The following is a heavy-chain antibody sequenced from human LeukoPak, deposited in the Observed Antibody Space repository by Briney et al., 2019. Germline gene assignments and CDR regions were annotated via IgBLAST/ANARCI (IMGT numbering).Heavy chain of an antibody. D-gene: IGHD3-16*02. V-gene: IGHV3-30*02. CDR2: IRYDGSNK. J-gene: IGHJ4*02. Sequence: GGSLRLSCAASGFTFSSYGMHWVRQAPGKGLEWVAFIRYDGSNKYYADSVKGRFTISRDNSKNTLYLQMNSLRAEDTAVYYCAKDPYPWDDYVWGSYRYPDYWGQGTLVTVSS. CDR3: AKDPYPWDDYVWGSYRYPDY. CDR1: GFTFSSYG.